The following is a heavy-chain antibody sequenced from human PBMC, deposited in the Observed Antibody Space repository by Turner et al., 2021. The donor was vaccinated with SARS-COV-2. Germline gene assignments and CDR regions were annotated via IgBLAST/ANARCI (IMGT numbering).Heavy chain of an antibody. Sequence: QLQLQESGPGPVKPSETLSLTCTVSGGSISSSSYYWGWSRQPPGKGLEWIGNIYYSGSTYYNPSLKSRVTISVDTSKNQFSLKLSSVTAADTAVYYCASRLITMIVVVKDLSAFDIWGQGTMVTVSS. CDR2: IYYSGST. CDR1: GGSISSSSYY. D-gene: IGHD3-22*01. V-gene: IGHV4-39*01. J-gene: IGHJ3*02. CDR3: ASRLITMIVVVKDLSAFDI.